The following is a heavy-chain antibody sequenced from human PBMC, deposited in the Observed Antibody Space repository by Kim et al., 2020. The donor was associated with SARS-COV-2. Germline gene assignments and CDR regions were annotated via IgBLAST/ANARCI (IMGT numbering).Heavy chain of an antibody. CDR2: ISGSGGST. CDR1: GFTFSSYA. V-gene: IGHV3-23*01. J-gene: IGHJ4*02. CDR3: AKGPRRVPAALYYFDY. Sequence: GGSLRLSCAASGFTFSSYAMSWVRQAPGKGLEWVSAISGSGGSTYYADSVKGRFTISRDNSKNTLYLQMNSLRAEDTAVYYCAKGPRRVPAALYYFDYWGQGTLVTVSS. D-gene: IGHD2-2*01.